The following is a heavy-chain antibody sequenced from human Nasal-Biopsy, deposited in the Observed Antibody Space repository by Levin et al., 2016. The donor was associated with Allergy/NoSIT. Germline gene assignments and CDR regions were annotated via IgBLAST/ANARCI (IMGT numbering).Heavy chain of an antibody. CDR1: GFTVSDYW. D-gene: IGHD6-13*01. Sequence: GGSLRLSCAASGFTVSDYWMHWVRQVPGKGPVWVSDINPYGTKRTYADSVRGRFTISRDDAKNTLYLQMNSLRVEDTAVFYCARGTFEAAGYDYWGQGVLVSVSS. J-gene: IGHJ4*02. CDR2: INPYGTKR. V-gene: IGHV3-74*01. CDR3: ARGTFEAAGYDY.